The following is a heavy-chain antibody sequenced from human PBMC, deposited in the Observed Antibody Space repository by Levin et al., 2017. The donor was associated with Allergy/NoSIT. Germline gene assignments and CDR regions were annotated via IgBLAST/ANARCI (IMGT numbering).Heavy chain of an antibody. J-gene: IGHJ3*01. Sequence: PSETLSLTCTVSGGSISTYSWSWVRQPAGKGLEFIGRIATSGSISYNSSLRSRVTMSLNTSKNQFSLKLSSVTAADTAIYYCARDDKDYYYSRGYSSGRGAFDFWGQGTMVTVSS. V-gene: IGHV4-4*07. CDR3: ARDDKDYYYSRGYSSGRGAFDF. CDR1: GGSISTYS. D-gene: IGHD3-22*01. CDR2: IATSGSI.